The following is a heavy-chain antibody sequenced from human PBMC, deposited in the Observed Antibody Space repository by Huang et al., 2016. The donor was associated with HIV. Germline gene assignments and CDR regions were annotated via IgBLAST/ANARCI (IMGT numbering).Heavy chain of an antibody. J-gene: IGHJ6*02. CDR1: GYTFHSYG. CDR3: ARRLGEYYYYGMDV. Sequence: QVQLVQSGAEVKKPGASVKVSCKASGYTFHSYGISWGPQAPGQGLGWMGWIRPYNGNTNYAQKSQGRVTMTTDTSTSTAYMELRSLRSDDTAVYYCARRLGEYYYYGMDVWGQGTTVTVSS. D-gene: IGHD3-16*01. CDR2: IRPYNGNT. V-gene: IGHV1-18*04.